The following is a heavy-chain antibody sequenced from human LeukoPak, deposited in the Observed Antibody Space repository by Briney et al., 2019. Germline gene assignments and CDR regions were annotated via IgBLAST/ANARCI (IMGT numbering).Heavy chain of an antibody. D-gene: IGHD4-23*01. J-gene: IGHJ4*02. CDR3: ARAIRWAPDY. CDR1: GFTFSSYG. CDR2: ISSNGGTT. Sequence: GGSLRLSCTASGFTFSSYGMVWVRQAPGKGLEYVSGISSNGGTTYYGNSVKGRFTISRDNSKDTLHLHMGSLRTEDMAVYYCARAIRWAPDYWGQGTLLTVAS. V-gene: IGHV3-64*01.